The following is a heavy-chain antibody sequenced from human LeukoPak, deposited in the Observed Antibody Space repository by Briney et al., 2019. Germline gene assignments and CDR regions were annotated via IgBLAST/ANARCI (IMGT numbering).Heavy chain of an antibody. CDR2: IYYSGST. CDR3: ARRVVVVPAAIGGPNWFDP. V-gene: IGHV4-39*01. J-gene: IGHJ5*02. D-gene: IGHD2-2*01. CDR1: GGSISSSSYY. Sequence: SETLSLTCTVSGGSISSSSYYWGWIRQPPGKGLEWIGSIYYSGSTYYNPSLKSRVTISVDTSKNQFSLKLSSVTAADTAVYYCARRVVVVPAAIGGPNWFDPWGQGTLVTVSS.